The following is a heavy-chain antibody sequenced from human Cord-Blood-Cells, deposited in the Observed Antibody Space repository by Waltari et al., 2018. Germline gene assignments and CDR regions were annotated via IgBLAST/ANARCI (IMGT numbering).Heavy chain of an antibody. V-gene: IGHV1-2*02. CDR3: ARDTCTNGVCYLFADY. CDR2: INPNSGGT. J-gene: IGHJ4*02. CDR1: GYTFTGYY. D-gene: IGHD2-8*01. Sequence: QVQLVQSGAEVKKPGASVKVSCKDPGYTFTGYYMHWVRQAPGQGLEWMGWINPNSGGTNYAQKFQGRVTMTRDTSISTAYMELSRLRSDDTAVYYCARDTCTNGVCYLFADYWGQGTLVTVSS.